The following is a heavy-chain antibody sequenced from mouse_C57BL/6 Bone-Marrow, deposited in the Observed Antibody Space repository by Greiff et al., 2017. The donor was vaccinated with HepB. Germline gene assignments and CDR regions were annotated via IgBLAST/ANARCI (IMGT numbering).Heavy chain of an antibody. CDR2: ISYDGSN. D-gene: IGHD1-1*01. J-gene: IGHJ1*03. CDR1: GYSITSGYY. Sequence: EVKLVESGPGLVKPSQSLSLTCSVTGYSITSGYYWNWIRQFPGNKLEWMGYISYDGSNNYNPSLKNRISITRDTSKNQFFLKLNSVTTEDTATYYCARVGYGSSHWYFDVWGTGTTVTVSS. CDR3: ARVGYGSSHWYFDV. V-gene: IGHV3-6*01.